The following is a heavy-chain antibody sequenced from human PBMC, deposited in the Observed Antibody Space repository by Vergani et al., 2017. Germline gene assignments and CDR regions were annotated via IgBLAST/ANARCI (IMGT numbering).Heavy chain of an antibody. V-gene: IGHV4-59*12. D-gene: IGHD6-19*01. J-gene: IGHJ5*02. CDR1: GGSISSYY. CDR2: NYYSGSN. Sequence: QVQLQESGPGLVKPSETLSLTCTVSGGSISSYYWSWIRQPPGQGLEWIGYNYYSGSNNYNPSLKSRVTISVDTSKNQFSLKRSSVTAADTAVYYCAREGRIAVAHGRWFDPWGQGTLVTVSS. CDR3: AREGRIAVAHGRWFDP.